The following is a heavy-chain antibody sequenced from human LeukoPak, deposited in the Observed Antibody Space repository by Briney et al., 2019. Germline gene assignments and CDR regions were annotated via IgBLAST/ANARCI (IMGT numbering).Heavy chain of an antibody. CDR2: IYYSGNT. CDR3: ARGFGPVAGWDY. D-gene: IGHD2-15*01. V-gene: IGHV4-59*01. CDR1: GGSISSYY. Sequence: SETLSLTCTVSGGSISSYYWSWIRQPPGKGLEWIGYIYYSGNTNYNPSLKSRVTISVDTSKNQFSLKLSSVTAADTAVYYCARGFGPVAGWDYWGQGTLVTVSS. J-gene: IGHJ4*02.